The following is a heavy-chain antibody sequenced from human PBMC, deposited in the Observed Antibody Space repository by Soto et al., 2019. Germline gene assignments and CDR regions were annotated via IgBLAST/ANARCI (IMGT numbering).Heavy chain of an antibody. CDR2: ISSTTNYI. V-gene: IGHV3-21*06. Sequence: GGSLRLSCAASGFTYTRYSMNWVRQAPGKGLEWVSSISSTTNYIYYGDSMKGRFTISRDNAKNSLYLEMNSLRAEDTAVYYCARESEDPTSNFDYWGQGTLVTVSS. J-gene: IGHJ4*02. CDR3: ARESEDPTSNFDY. CDR1: GFTYTRYS.